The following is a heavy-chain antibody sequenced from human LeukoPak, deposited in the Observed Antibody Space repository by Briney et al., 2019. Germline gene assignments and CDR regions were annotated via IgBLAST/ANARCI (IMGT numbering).Heavy chain of an antibody. CDR1: GYTFTGYY. CDR3: ARAGYQLPQGWFDP. V-gene: IGHV1-2*02. CDR2: INPNSGGT. J-gene: IGHJ5*02. Sequence: ASVTVSCKASGYTFTGYYMHWVRQAPGQGLEWMGWINPNSGGTNYAQKFQGRVTMTRDTSISTAYMELSRLRSDDTAVYYCARAGYQLPQGWFDPWGQGTLVTVSS. D-gene: IGHD2-2*01.